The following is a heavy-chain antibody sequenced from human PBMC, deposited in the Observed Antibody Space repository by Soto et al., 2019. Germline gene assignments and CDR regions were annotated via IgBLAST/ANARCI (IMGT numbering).Heavy chain of an antibody. CDR3: AARGGSSSSEPYYYYYYMDV. Sequence: ASVKVSCKASGGTFSSYTISWVRQAPGQGLEWMGRIIPILGIANYAQKFQGRVTITADKSTSTAYMELSSLRSEDTAVYYCAARGGSSSSEPYYYYYYMDVWGKGTTVTVSS. CDR1: GGTFSSYT. J-gene: IGHJ6*03. V-gene: IGHV1-69*02. D-gene: IGHD6-6*01. CDR2: IIPILGIA.